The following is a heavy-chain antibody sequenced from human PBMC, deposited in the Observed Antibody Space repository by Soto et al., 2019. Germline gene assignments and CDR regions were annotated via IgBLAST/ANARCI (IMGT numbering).Heavy chain of an antibody. V-gene: IGHV1-46*01. J-gene: IGHJ6*02. CDR2: INPSGGST. CDR1: GYTFTSYY. Sequence: ASVKVSCKASGYTFTSYYMHWVRQAPGQGLEWMGIINPSGGSTSYAQKFQGRVTMTRDTSTSTVYMELSSLRPEDTAVYYCARTYGSGSKTYYYYGMDVWGQGTTVTVSS. D-gene: IGHD3-10*01. CDR3: ARTYGSGSKTYYYYGMDV.